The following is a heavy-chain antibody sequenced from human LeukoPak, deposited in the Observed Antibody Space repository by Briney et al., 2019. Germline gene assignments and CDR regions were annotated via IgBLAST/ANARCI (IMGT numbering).Heavy chain of an antibody. CDR2: ISGDGVST. CDR3: ARESGKFDY. J-gene: IGHJ4*02. CDR1: GLPIGDFA. V-gene: IGHV3-43*02. Sequence: PGGSLRLSCVASGLPIGDFAMHWVRQAPGQGLEWFSLISGDGVSTFFTDSVKGRFSISRDNSKNSLFLEMSSLRTEDTAMYYCARESGKFDYWGQGTLVAVSS.